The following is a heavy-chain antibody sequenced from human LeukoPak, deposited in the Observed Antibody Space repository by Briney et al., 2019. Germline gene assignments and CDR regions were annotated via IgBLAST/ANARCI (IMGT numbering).Heavy chain of an antibody. CDR3: AKCSASYGNDALDM. V-gene: IGHV3-23*01. J-gene: IGHJ3*02. Sequence: GGSLRLSCAASGFTFTNYAMNWVRQAPGKGLEWFAFIRGGGAGARYADAARGRFTISRDNSKNTLYLHMNTLRVDDTATYYCAKCSASYGNDALDMWGQGTVVIVSS. CDR2: IRGGGAGA. D-gene: IGHD3-10*02. CDR1: GFTFTNYA.